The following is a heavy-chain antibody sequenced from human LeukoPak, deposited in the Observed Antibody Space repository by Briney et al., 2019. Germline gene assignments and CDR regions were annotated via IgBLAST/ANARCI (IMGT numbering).Heavy chain of an antibody. CDR1: GFIFSNYY. CDR2: VRGDGRET. D-gene: IGHD1-20*01. J-gene: IGHJ4*02. V-gene: IGHV3-74*01. CDR3: ARGETINSWTTFDK. Sequence: GGSLRLSCAASGFIFSNYYMHWVRQGPGKGLVWVARVRGDGRETIYADSVKGRFTISRDNAKKTLYLQMNRLRVEDTAIYYCARGETINSWTTFDKWGQGTLATVSS.